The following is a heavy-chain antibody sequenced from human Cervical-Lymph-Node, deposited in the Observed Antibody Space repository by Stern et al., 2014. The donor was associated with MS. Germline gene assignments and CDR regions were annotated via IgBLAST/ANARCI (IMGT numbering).Heavy chain of an antibody. D-gene: IGHD1-1*01. CDR3: ARAAGILDF. CDR1: GYTFTSYG. Sequence: VQLVQSGNEVKKPGASVKVSCEASGYTFTSYGISWVRQATGQGLEWMGWISAYNGTTNYEQKFQYRVTMTTDTSTSTVYMELRNLRSDDAALYYCARAAGILDFWGQGTLVTVSS. CDR2: ISAYNGTT. V-gene: IGHV1-18*01. J-gene: IGHJ4*02.